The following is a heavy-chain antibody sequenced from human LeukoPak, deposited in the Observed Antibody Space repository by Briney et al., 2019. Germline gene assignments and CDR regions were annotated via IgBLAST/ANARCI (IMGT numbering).Heavy chain of an antibody. CDR1: GFTFRNYW. J-gene: IGHJ3*02. CDR2: IKEDGSET. V-gene: IGHV3-7*01. Sequence: PGGSLRLSCAASGFTFRNYWMTWVRQAPGKGLEWVANIKEDGSETFYVDSVEGRFTISRDNAKNSLYLQMTSLRTEDTAVYSCARMNYYANKGSDAFDIWGQGTMVTVSS. CDR3: ARMNYYANKGSDAFDI. D-gene: IGHD3-10*01.